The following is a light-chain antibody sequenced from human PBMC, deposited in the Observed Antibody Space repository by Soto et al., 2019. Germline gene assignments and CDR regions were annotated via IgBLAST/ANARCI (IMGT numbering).Light chain of an antibody. CDR3: CSYAGSSTFVV. V-gene: IGLV2-23*03. J-gene: IGLJ2*01. Sequence: QSALIQPASVSGSPGQSITISCTGTSSDVGNYNLVSWYQQHPGKAPKLMIYEGSKRPSGVSNRFSGSKSGNTASLTISGLQAEDEADYYCCSYAGSSTFVVFGGGTKVTVL. CDR2: EGS. CDR1: SSDVGNYNL.